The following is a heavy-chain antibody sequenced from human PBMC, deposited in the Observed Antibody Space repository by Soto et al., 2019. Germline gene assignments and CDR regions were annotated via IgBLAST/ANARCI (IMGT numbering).Heavy chain of an antibody. V-gene: IGHV3-15*07. D-gene: IGHD6-19*01. Sequence: PGGSLRLSCAASGFTFSDAWMNWVRQAPGKGLEGVGRIKSKSDGGTTEYAAPVKGRFTISRDDSKNTLYLQMNRLIAEDIAVYYCCGWLVDYWGQGTPVTVSS. J-gene: IGHJ4*02. CDR2: IKSKSDGGTT. CDR3: CGWLVDY. CDR1: GFTFSDAW.